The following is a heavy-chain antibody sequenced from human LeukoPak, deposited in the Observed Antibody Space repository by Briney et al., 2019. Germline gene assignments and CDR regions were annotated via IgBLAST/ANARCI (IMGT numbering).Heavy chain of an antibody. CDR3: ARGGELFDY. CDR2: ISSSSSPI. J-gene: IGHJ4*02. Sequence: PGGSLRLSCAASGFAVSSNYMSWVRQAPGKGLEWVSYISSSSSPIYYADSVKGRFTISRDNAKNSLYLQMNSLRDEDTAVYYCARGGELFDYWGQGTLVTVSS. CDR1: GFAVSSNY. D-gene: IGHD3-16*01. V-gene: IGHV3-48*02.